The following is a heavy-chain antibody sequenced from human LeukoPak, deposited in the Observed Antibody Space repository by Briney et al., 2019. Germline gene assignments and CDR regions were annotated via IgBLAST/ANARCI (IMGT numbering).Heavy chain of an antibody. CDR3: ARGSVGDYGSGSYKGWFDP. CDR2: IYYSGST. CDR1: GGSINSGGYF. D-gene: IGHD3-10*01. J-gene: IGHJ5*02. V-gene: IGHV4-31*03. Sequence: SETLSLTCTVSGGSINSGGYFWSWIRQHPGKGLEWIGYIYYSGSTYYNPSLKSRVATSLDTSKNQFSLRLTSVTAADSAVYYCARGSVGDYGSGSYKGWFDPWGQGTLVTVSS.